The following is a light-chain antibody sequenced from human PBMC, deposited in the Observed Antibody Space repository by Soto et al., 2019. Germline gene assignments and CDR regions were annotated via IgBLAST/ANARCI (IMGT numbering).Light chain of an antibody. V-gene: IGKV1-12*01. CDR2: FGS. CDR1: QDIGNL. Sequence: DIQMTQSPSSVSASVGDRVTLTCRASQDIGNLLAWYQQKPGKAPKLLIYFGSNLQTGVPSRFSGSGSGTDFTLTISSLQPEALAPYYCQQADSFPLNFGRGTRVEIK. CDR3: QQADSFPLN. J-gene: IGKJ4*01.